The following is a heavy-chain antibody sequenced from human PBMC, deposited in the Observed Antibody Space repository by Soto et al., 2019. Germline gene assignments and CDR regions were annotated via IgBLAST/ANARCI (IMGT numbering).Heavy chain of an antibody. D-gene: IGHD2-2*01. CDR1: GFTFSSRW. J-gene: IGHJ4*02. Sequence: GVSLRLSCATSGFTFSSRWMHWVRQAPGKGLVWVSYINSDGSTTTYADSVKGRFTISRDNAKNTVYLQMNSLRVDDTAVYYCARDTSYSTDYWGQGTLVTVSS. CDR2: INSDGSTT. V-gene: IGHV3-74*01. CDR3: ARDTSYSTDY.